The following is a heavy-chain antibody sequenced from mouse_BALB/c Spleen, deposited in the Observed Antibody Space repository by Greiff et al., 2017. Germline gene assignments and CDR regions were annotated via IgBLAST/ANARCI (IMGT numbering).Heavy chain of an antibody. CDR1: GYTFTSYW. Sequence: VQLQQSGAELAKPGASVKMSCKASGYTFTSYWMHWVKQRPGQGLEWIGYINPSTGYTEYNQKFKDKATLTADKSSSTAYMQLSSLTSEDSAVYYCARRTLYYDYPWFAYWGQGTLVTVSA. CDR2: INPSTGYT. D-gene: IGHD2-4*01. CDR3: ARRTLYYDYPWFAY. J-gene: IGHJ3*01. V-gene: IGHV1-7*01.